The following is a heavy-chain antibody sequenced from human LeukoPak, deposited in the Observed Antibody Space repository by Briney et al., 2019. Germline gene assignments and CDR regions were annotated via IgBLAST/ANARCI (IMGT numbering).Heavy chain of an antibody. Sequence: PSETLSLTCTVSGGSISSYYWNWIRQPPGKGLEWIGYIYYSGSTNYNPSLKSRVTISVDTSKNQFSLKLSSVTAADTALYYCAREHYTAAAVESAFDIWGQGTMVTVSS. CDR2: IYYSGST. CDR1: GGSISSYY. V-gene: IGHV4-59*01. CDR3: AREHYTAAAVESAFDI. J-gene: IGHJ3*02. D-gene: IGHD6-13*01.